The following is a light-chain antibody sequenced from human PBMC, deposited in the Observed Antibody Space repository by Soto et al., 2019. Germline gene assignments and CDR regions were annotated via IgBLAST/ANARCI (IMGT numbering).Light chain of an antibody. V-gene: IGLV1-40*01. CDR1: SSNIGAGHD. J-gene: IGLJ2*01. CDR2: DNT. Sequence: QSVLTQPPSVSGAPGQRVTISCTGSSSNIGAGHDVHWYQQLPGTAPKLLIYDNTNRPSGVPDRFSCSKSGTSASLAITGLQAEDEAAYYRQSYDNSRLVVFGGGTKLTVL. CDR3: QSYDNSRLVV.